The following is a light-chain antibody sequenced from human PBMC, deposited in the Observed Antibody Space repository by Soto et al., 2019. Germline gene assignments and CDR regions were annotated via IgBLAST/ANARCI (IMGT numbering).Light chain of an antibody. V-gene: IGLV1-40*01. CDR3: LSYDSSISVV. Sequence: QSVLTQPPSVSGAPGQRVTISCTGSSSNIGACYYVHWYQQLPGRAPKLLIYGNTNRPSGVPDRFSGSKSGTSASLAITGLQAEDEADYYCLSYDSSISVVFGGGTKLTVL. J-gene: IGLJ2*01. CDR2: GNT. CDR1: SSNIGACYY.